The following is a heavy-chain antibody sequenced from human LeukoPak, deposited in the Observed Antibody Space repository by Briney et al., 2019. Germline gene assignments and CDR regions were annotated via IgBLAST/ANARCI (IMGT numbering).Heavy chain of an antibody. V-gene: IGHV4-59*08. J-gene: IGHJ4*02. D-gene: IGHD6-19*01. Sequence: PSETLSLTCTVSGGSISSYYWSWIRQPPGKGLEWIGYIYYSGSTNYNPSLKSRVTISVDTSKNQFSLKLSSVTAADTAVYYCARASRYSSGWQYYFDYWGQGTLVTVSS. CDR1: GGSISSYY. CDR2: IYYSGST. CDR3: ARASRYSSGWQYYFDY.